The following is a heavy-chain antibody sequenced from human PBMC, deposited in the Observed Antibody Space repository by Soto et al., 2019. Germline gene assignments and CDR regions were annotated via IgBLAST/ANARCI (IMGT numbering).Heavy chain of an antibody. CDR1: GFTFRSYA. Sequence: HPGGSLRLSCGASGFTFRSYAMSWVRQAPGKGLEWVSAISGGGGSTYYADSVKGRFTISRDNSKNTLHLQMNSLRAEDTAVYFCARDCSGGSCYPGMDVWGQGTTVTVSS. CDR2: ISGGGGST. CDR3: ARDCSGGSCYPGMDV. D-gene: IGHD2-15*01. V-gene: IGHV3-23*01. J-gene: IGHJ6*02.